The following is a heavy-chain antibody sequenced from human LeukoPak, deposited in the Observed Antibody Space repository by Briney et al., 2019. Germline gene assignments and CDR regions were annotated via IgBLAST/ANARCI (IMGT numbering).Heavy chain of an antibody. CDR3: ARGAEKWLVKPGNWFDP. CDR1: GYTFTGYY. D-gene: IGHD6-19*01. J-gene: IGHJ5*02. CDR2: ITPNSGRT. Sequence: GPSVKVSCNASGYTFTGYYMHWVRQAPGQGREWMGWITPNSGRTNYAEKFQGRDTMQGDPSISRAHMELSRLRSDDTAVYYCARGAEKWLVKPGNWFDPWGQGTLVTVSS. V-gene: IGHV1-2*02.